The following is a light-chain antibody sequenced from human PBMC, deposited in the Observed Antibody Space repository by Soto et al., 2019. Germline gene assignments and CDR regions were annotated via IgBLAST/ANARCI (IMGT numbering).Light chain of an antibody. CDR2: EGS. V-gene: IGLV2-23*01. Sequence: QSALTQPASVSGSPGQSITISCTGTSSDVGSYHLVSWYQQHPGKAPKLMIYEGSKRPSGVSNRFSGSKSGNTASLTISGLQAEDEDNYYCCSYAGSSTVVFGGGTKLTVL. CDR1: SSDVGSYHL. J-gene: IGLJ2*01. CDR3: CSYAGSSTVV.